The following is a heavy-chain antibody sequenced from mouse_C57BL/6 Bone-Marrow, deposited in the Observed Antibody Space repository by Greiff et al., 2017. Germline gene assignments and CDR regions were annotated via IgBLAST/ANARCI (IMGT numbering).Heavy chain of an antibody. CDR1: GYSFTDYN. J-gene: IGHJ1*03. D-gene: IGHD1-1*01. CDR3: APIYYYGPYWYFDV. CDR2: INPNYGTT. V-gene: IGHV1-39*01. Sequence: EVQLQQSGPELVKPGASVKISCKASGYSFTDYNMNWVKQSNGKSLEWIGVINPNYGTTSYNQKFKGKATLTVDQSSSTAYMQLNSLTSEDSAVYYCAPIYYYGPYWYFDVWGTGTTVTVSS.